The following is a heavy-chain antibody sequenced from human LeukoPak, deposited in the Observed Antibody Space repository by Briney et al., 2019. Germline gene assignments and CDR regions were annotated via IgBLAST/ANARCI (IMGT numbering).Heavy chain of an antibody. CDR1: GFTFSSYS. Sequence: GGSLRLSCAASGFTFSSYSMNWVRQAPGKGLEWVSSISSSSSYIYYADSVKGRFTISRDNAKNSLYLQMNSLRAEDTAVYYRARAKAAAGVFDYWGQGTLVTVSS. J-gene: IGHJ4*02. CDR3: ARAKAAAGVFDY. CDR2: ISSSSSYI. V-gene: IGHV3-21*01. D-gene: IGHD6-13*01.